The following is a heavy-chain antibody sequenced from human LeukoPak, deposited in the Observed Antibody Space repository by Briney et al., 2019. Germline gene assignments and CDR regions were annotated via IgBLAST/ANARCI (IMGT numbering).Heavy chain of an antibody. J-gene: IGHJ6*02. CDR2: VNRDGSVT. V-gene: IGHV3-7*03. CDR3: ARNNGMDV. CDR1: GFALSSHW. Sequence: GGSLRLSCAASGFALSSHWMTWVRQVPGRGPEWVANVNRDGSVTYYLDSVKGRFTISKDNAKNSLYLQMNSLRAEDTALYHCARNNGMDVWGQGTTVIVSS.